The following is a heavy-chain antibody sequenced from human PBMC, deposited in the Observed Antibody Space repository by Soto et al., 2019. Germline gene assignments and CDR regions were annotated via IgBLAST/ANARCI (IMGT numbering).Heavy chain of an antibody. CDR3: ARYLGEEQLVQ. V-gene: IGHV1-69*02. Sequence: QVQLVQSGAEVKKPGSSVKVSCKASGGTFSSYTISWVRQAPGQGLEWMGRIIPILGIANYAQKFQGRVTITADKATSTADMELSSLRSEDTAVYYCARYLGEEQLVQWGQGTLVTVSS. CDR1: GGTFSSYT. CDR2: IIPILGIA. J-gene: IGHJ4*02. D-gene: IGHD6-13*01.